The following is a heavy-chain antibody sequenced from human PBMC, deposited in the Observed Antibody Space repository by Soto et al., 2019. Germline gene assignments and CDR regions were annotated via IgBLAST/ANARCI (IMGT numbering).Heavy chain of an antibody. D-gene: IGHD3-9*01. Sequence: GASVKVSCKTSGGTFSTYGTSWVRQAPGQGLEWMGGIIPVYGTTDYAQRFQGRVAITADESTRTAYMELSSLTSEDTAVYYCARATIRSWLPPRDYGLDVWGQGTAVTVPS. V-gene: IGHV1-69*13. CDR2: IIPVYGTT. CDR3: ARATIRSWLPPRDYGLDV. CDR1: GGTFSTYG. J-gene: IGHJ6*02.